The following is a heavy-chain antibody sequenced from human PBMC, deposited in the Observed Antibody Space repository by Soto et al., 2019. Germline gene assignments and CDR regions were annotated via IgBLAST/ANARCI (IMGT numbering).Heavy chain of an antibody. D-gene: IGHD6-19*01. CDR1: GDSISSYY. Sequence: SETLSLTCTVSGDSISSYYCHWIRQVPGKGLEWIAYVYYSGSTNYNPSLKSRATISLDTSKNQFSLNLTSVTAADTAVYYWARGQSISAWALFDYWGEGTLVTVSS. CDR2: VYYSGST. CDR3: ARGQSISAWALFDY. V-gene: IGHV4-59*01. J-gene: IGHJ4*02.